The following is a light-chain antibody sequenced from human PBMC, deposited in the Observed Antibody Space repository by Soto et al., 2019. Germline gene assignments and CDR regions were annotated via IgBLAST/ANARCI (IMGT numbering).Light chain of an antibody. CDR1: SSDVGGYNY. J-gene: IGLJ2*01. CDR2: EVT. Sequence: QSVLTQPASVSGSPGQSITISCTVTSSDVGGYNYVSWYQLHPGKAPKLILYEVTNRPSGVSDRFSGSKSGNTASLTISGLQAEDEADYYCCSHAGRGSVLFGGGTKVTVL. CDR3: CSHAGRGSVL. V-gene: IGLV2-14*01.